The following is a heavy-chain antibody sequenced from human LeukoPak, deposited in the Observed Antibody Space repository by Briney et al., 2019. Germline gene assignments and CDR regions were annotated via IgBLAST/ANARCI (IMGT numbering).Heavy chain of an antibody. J-gene: IGHJ4*02. Sequence: ESGGSLRLSCAASGFTFSSYGMHWVRQAPGKGLEWVAFIRYDGSNKYYADSVKGRFTISRDNSKNTLYLQMNSLRAEDTAVYYCAKAAAGKSIAVAGISYWGQGTLVTVSS. V-gene: IGHV3-30*02. CDR1: GFTFSSYG. CDR3: AKAAAGKSIAVAGISY. CDR2: IRYDGSNK. D-gene: IGHD6-19*01.